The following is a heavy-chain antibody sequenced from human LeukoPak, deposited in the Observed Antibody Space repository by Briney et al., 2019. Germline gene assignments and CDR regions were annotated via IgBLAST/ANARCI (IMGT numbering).Heavy chain of an antibody. V-gene: IGHV4-38-2*02. CDR2: MYHSGTT. Sequence: SETLSLTCTVSGYSISSGFYWGWIRQPPGKGLEWIGSMYHSGTTYYNASLKSRVTISVDMSKNQFSLKLSSVTAADTAVYYCASEQWLVQYYFDYWGQGTLVTVSS. D-gene: IGHD6-19*01. J-gene: IGHJ4*02. CDR1: GYSISSGFY. CDR3: ASEQWLVQYYFDY.